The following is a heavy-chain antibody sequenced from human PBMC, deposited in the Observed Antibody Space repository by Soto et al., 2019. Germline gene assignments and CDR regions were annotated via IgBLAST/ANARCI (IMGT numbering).Heavy chain of an antibody. Sequence: ASVKVSCKASGGTFSSYAISWVRQAPGQGLEWMGGIIPIFGTANYAQKFQGRVTITADESTSTAYMELSSLRSEDTAVYYCARVVAATLVNWFDPWGQGTLVTVSS. CDR3: ARVVAATLVNWFDP. J-gene: IGHJ5*02. D-gene: IGHD2-2*01. V-gene: IGHV1-69*13. CDR1: GGTFSSYA. CDR2: IIPIFGTA.